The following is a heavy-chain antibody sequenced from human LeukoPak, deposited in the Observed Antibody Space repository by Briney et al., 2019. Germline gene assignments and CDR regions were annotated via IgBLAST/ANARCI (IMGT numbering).Heavy chain of an antibody. CDR2: ITSSGGIT. D-gene: IGHD6-13*01. J-gene: IGHJ3*02. Sequence: GGSLRLSCAASGFTFSSYAMSWVRQAPGKGLEWVSYITSSGGITYYADSVKGRFTVSRDNAKNSLYLQVNSLRAEDTAVYYCTRDPSGQQLVDAFDIWGQGTMVTVSS. V-gene: IGHV3-48*04. CDR3: TRDPSGQQLVDAFDI. CDR1: GFTFSSYA.